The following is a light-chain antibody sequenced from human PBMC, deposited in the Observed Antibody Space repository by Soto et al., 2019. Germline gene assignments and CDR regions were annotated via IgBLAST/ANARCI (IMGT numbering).Light chain of an antibody. CDR1: KLGDKY. J-gene: IGLJ2*01. Sequence: SYELTQPPSVSVSPGQTASITCSGDKLGDKYACWYQQTPGQSPVLVIYQDTQRPSGIPERFSGSNSGNRATLTISGTQAIDEADYYCQAWDSTTVVFGGGTKLTVL. CDR2: QDT. V-gene: IGLV3-1*01. CDR3: QAWDSTTVV.